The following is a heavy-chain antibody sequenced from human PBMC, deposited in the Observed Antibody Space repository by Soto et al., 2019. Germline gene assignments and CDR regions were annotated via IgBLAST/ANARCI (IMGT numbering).Heavy chain of an antibody. Sequence: VQLVQSGGEVKKPGASVKVSCKASGYTFSNYGITWVRQAPGQGLEGMGGISGYNRNTNYAQKFEDRVTMTTANSTTTVYMDLKGLKSDAAAVYFWARERRWEPLLYWGQGTLVTVSS. CDR1: GYTFSNYG. J-gene: IGHJ4*02. V-gene: IGHV1-18*01. CDR2: ISGYNRNT. CDR3: ARERRWEPLLY. D-gene: IGHD1-26*01.